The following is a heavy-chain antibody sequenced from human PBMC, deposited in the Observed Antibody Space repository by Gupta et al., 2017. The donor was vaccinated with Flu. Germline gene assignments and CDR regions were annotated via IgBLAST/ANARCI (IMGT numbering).Heavy chain of an antibody. J-gene: IGHJ4*02. V-gene: IGHV3-21*02. CDR2: ISGESTYI. D-gene: IGHD2-8*01. CDR3: VRARMPCTNGICYRFDS. CDR1: GFDFTTSY. Sequence: EEQLVESGGGLVKPGGSLRISCSASGFDFTTSYMNWVRQAPGRGLEWVSSISGESTYIYYADSIKGRFTISRDNAKNSLHLQMNSLQVEDTALYYCVRARMPCTNGICYRFDSWGQGTLVTVSS.